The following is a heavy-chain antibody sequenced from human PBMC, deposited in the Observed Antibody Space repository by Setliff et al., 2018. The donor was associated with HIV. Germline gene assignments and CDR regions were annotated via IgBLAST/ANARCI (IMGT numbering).Heavy chain of an antibody. D-gene: IGHD3-16*01. CDR2: IIPSGGDT. J-gene: IGHJ4*02. CDR1: GYPFITGY. V-gene: IGHV1-46*01. CDR3: ARDGAHHDFDY. Sequence: ASVKVSCKASGYPFITGYIHWVRQAPRQGLEWMGRIIPSGGDTIYAQKFQGRFTMTRDTSTSTVYMELSSLRSEDTAVYYCARDGAHHDFDYWGQGALVTVSS.